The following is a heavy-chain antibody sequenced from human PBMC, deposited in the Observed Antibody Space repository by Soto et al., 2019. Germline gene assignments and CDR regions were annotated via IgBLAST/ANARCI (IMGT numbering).Heavy chain of an antibody. Sequence: GSGPTLVNPTQTLTLTCSFSGFSLSTTGMRVSWIRQPPGKALEWLARIDWDDDKFYSTSLKTRLTISKDTSKNQVVLRMTNMDPADTATYYCARTAGYYRGRQFDYWGQGTLVTVSS. CDR3: ARTAGYYRGRQFDY. V-gene: IGHV2-70*04. D-gene: IGHD3-10*01. CDR1: GFSLSTTGMR. CDR2: IDWDDDK. J-gene: IGHJ4*02.